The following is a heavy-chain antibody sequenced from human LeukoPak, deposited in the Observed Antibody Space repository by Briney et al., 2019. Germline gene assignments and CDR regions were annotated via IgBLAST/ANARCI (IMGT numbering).Heavy chain of an antibody. CDR1: GYTFTSYG. D-gene: IGHD2-2*01. CDR2: ISAYNGNT. CDR3: ARGSCSSTSCLLFDI. J-gene: IGHJ3*02. V-gene: IGHV1-18*01. Sequence: ASVKVSCKASGYTFTSYGISWVRQAPGQGLEWMGWISAYNGNTNYAQKLQGRVTMTTDTSTSTAYMELRSLRSDDTAAYYCARGSCSSTSCLLFDIWGQGTMVTVSS.